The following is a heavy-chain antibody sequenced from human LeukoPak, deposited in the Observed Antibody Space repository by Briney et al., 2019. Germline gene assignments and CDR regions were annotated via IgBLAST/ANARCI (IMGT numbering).Heavy chain of an antibody. Sequence: SETLSLTCAVCGGSFSGYYWSWIRQPPGKGLEWIGEINHSGSTNYNPSLKSRVTISVDTSKNQFSLKLSSVTAADTAVYYCARVLSTGTTFDYWGQGTLVTVSS. CDR1: GGSFSGYY. V-gene: IGHV4-34*01. CDR2: INHSGST. D-gene: IGHD1-7*01. CDR3: ARVLSTGTTFDY. J-gene: IGHJ4*02.